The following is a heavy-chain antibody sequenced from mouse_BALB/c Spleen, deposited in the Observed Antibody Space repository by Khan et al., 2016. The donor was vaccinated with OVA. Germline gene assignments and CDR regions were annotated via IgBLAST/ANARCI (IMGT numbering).Heavy chain of an antibody. Sequence: EVQLQESGPGLVKPSQSLSLTCTVTGDSITSDYSWNWIRQFPGNRLEWMGYISYSGSTSYTPSLKSRISITRDTSKNQFFLQLNSVTAEDTATYYCARGRGYWGQGTLVTVSA. CDR1: GDSITSDYS. CDR3: ARGRGY. V-gene: IGHV3-2*02. J-gene: IGHJ3*02. CDR2: ISYSGST. D-gene: IGHD3-3*01.